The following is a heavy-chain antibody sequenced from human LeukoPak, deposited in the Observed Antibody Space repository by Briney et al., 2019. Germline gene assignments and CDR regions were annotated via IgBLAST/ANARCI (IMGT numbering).Heavy chain of an antibody. D-gene: IGHD6-13*01. Sequence: PGGSLRLSCAASGFTFKNYGMHWVRQAPGKGLEWVAIIYYDGSNKYYADSVKGRFTISRDNSKNTLYLQMNSLRADDTAVYYCATVRVRDSSSWYIDLWGQGTMVTVSS. V-gene: IGHV3-33*01. CDR3: ATVRVRDSSSWYIDL. CDR2: IYYDGSNK. CDR1: GFTFKNYG. J-gene: IGHJ3*01.